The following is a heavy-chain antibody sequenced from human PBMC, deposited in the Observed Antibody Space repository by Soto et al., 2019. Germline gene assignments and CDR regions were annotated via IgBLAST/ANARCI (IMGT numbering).Heavy chain of an antibody. V-gene: IGHV5-51*01. J-gene: IGHJ4*02. CDR1: GYIFTSYW. Sequence: PGESLKISCQGSGYIFTSYWIGWVRQKPGKGLEWMGIIYPGDSDTRYSPSFQGQVTISADKSIRTAYLHWSSLKASDTAMYYCARREDTSVVLDYWGQGTLVTVSS. CDR2: IYPGDSDT. D-gene: IGHD2-15*01. CDR3: ARREDTSVVLDY.